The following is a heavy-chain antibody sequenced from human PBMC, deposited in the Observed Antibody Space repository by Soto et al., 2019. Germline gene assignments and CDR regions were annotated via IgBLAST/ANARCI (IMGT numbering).Heavy chain of an antibody. CDR1: GYTFTSYD. CDR3: ARGIVVPPYYYYYYYMDV. Sequence: GASVKVSCKASGYTFTSYDINWVRQATGQGLEWMGWMNPNSGNTGYAQKFQGKVTMTRNTSISTAYMELSSLRSEDTAVYYCARGIVVPPYYYYYYYMDVWGKGTTVTVSS. CDR2: MNPNSGNT. D-gene: IGHD2-2*01. J-gene: IGHJ6*03. V-gene: IGHV1-8*01.